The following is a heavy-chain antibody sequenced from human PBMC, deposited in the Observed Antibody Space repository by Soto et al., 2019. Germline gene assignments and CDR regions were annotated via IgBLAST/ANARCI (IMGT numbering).Heavy chain of an antibody. J-gene: IGHJ4*02. D-gene: IGHD6-19*01. Sequence: PGGSLRLSCAASGFTFSSYAMSWVRQAPGKGLEWVSAISGSGGSTYYADSVKGRFTISRDNSKNSLYLQMNSLRAEDTAVYYCAREPPNVPGIAVAGVDYWGQGTLVTVSS. CDR1: GFTFSSYA. CDR2: ISGSGGST. V-gene: IGHV3-23*01. CDR3: AREPPNVPGIAVAGVDY.